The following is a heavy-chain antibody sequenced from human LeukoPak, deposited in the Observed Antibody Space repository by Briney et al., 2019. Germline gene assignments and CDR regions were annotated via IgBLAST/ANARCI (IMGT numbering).Heavy chain of an antibody. D-gene: IGHD3-10*01. CDR2: ISAYNGNT. V-gene: IGHV1-18*01. CDR3: ARDFRFGTLLYTFDP. J-gene: IGHJ5*02. CDR1: GYTFTSYG. Sequence: ASVKVSCKASGYTFTSYGISWVRQAPGQELEWMGWISAYNGNTNYAQKLQGRVTMTTDTSTSTAYMELRSLRSDDTAVYYCARDFRFGTLLYTFDPWGRGTLVTVSS.